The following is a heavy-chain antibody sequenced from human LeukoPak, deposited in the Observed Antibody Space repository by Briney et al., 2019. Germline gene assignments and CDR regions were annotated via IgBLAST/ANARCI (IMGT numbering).Heavy chain of an antibody. Sequence: SETLSLTCTVSGGSISSSGYYWGWIRQPPGKGLEWIGRIYYSGSTYYNPSLKSRVTISVDTSKNQFFLKLSSVTAADTAVYYCASGPTVTTIDYWGQGTLVTVSS. CDR2: IYYSGST. V-gene: IGHV4-39*01. J-gene: IGHJ4*02. CDR3: ASGPTVTTIDY. CDR1: GGSISSSGYY. D-gene: IGHD4-11*01.